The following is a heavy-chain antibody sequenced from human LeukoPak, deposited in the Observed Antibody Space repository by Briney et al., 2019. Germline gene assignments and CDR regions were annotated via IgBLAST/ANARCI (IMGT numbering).Heavy chain of an antibody. CDR2: IDYGGST. CDR3: ARETYYYDSSGYYWFDP. V-gene: IGHV4-28*06. J-gene: IGHJ5*02. D-gene: IGHD3-22*01. CDR1: GYSISNSNW. Sequence: SDTLSLTCGVSGYSISNSNWWGWIRQPPGKGLEWIGYIDYGGSTNYNPSLKSRATVSVDTSRNQFSLKLSSVTALDTAVYYCARETYYYDSSGYYWFDPWGQGTLVTVSS.